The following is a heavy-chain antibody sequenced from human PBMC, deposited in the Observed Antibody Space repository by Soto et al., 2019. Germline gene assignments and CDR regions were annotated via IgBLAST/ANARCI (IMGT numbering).Heavy chain of an antibody. CDR1: GFTFDDYA. V-gene: IGHV3-9*01. D-gene: IGHD2-15*01. Sequence: PVGSLRLSCAASGFTFDDYAMHWVRQAPGKGLEWVSGISWNSGSIGYADSVKGRFTISRDNAKNSLYLQMNSLRAEDTALYYCAKDKAQRYCSGGSCPRGSYYYYGMDVWGQGTTVTVSS. CDR2: ISWNSGSI. CDR3: AKDKAQRYCSGGSCPRGSYYYYGMDV. J-gene: IGHJ6*02.